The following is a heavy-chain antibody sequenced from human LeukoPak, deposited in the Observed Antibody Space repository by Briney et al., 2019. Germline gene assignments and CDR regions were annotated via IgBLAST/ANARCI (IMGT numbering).Heavy chain of an antibody. CDR3: AKDIVVLPASMEEYNWFDP. Sequence: QPGGSLRLSCAASGFTFSSYAMSWVRQAPGKGLEWVSAISGSGGSTYYADSVKGRFTISRDNSKNTLYLQMNSLRAEDTAVYYCAKDIVVLPASMEEYNWFDPWGQGTLVTVSS. D-gene: IGHD2-2*01. J-gene: IGHJ5*02. CDR1: GFTFSSYA. CDR2: ISGSGGST. V-gene: IGHV3-23*01.